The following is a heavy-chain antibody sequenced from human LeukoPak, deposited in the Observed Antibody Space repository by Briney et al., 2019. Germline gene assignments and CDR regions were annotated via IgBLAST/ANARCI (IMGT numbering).Heavy chain of an antibody. CDR1: GFIFDDYG. Sequence: GGSLRLSCAASGFIFDDYGMSWVRQAPGKGLEWVSIIYSGGNTYYADSVKGRFTISRDNSKNTLYLQMNGLRADDTAVYYCARQQDTTNPGYWGQGTLVTVSS. CDR3: ARQQDTTNPGY. V-gene: IGHV3-66*04. D-gene: IGHD5-18*01. J-gene: IGHJ4*02. CDR2: IYSGGNT.